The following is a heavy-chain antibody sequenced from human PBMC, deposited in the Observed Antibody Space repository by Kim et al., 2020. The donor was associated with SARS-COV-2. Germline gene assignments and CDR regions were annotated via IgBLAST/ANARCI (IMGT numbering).Heavy chain of an antibody. Sequence: GGSLRLSCAASGFTVSSNYMSWVRQAPGKGLEWVSVIYSGGSTYYADSVKGRFTISRDNSKNTLYLQMNSLRAEDTAVYYCARAFVRDGYNFGYFDLWGRGTLVTVSS. CDR1: GFTVSSNY. V-gene: IGHV3-53*01. J-gene: IGHJ2*01. CDR3: ARAFVRDGYNFGYFDL. CDR2: IYSGGST. D-gene: IGHD5-12*01.